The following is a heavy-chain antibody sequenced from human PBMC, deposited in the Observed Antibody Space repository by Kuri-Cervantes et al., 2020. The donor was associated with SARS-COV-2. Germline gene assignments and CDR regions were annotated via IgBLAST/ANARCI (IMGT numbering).Heavy chain of an antibody. J-gene: IGHJ6*03. Sequence: GESLKISCAASGFTFSSYAMSWVRQAPGKGLEWVSAISGSGGSTYYADSVKGRFTISRDNAKNSLYLQMNSLRAEDTALYYCAREGSGYYTGIYYYYYMDVWGKGTTVTVSS. CDR3: AREGSGYYTGIYYYYYMDV. CDR2: ISGSGGST. V-gene: IGHV3-23*01. CDR1: GFTFSSYA. D-gene: IGHD3-3*01.